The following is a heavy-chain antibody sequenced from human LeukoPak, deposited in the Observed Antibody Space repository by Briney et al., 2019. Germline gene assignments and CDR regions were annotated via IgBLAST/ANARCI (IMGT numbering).Heavy chain of an antibody. CDR2: IYSGGST. V-gene: IGHV3-66*01. CDR3: ARGTFDWLDTYDY. CDR1: GFTVSSNY. Sequence: GGSLRLSCAASGFTVSSNYMSWVRQAPGKGLEWVSVIYSGGSTYYADSVKGSFTISRDNSKNTLYLQMNSLRAEDTAVYYCARGTFDWLDTYDYWGQGTLVTVSS. J-gene: IGHJ4*02. D-gene: IGHD3-9*01.